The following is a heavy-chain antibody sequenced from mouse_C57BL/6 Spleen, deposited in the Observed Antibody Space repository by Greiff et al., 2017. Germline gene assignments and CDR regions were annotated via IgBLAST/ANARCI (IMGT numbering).Heavy chain of an antibody. CDR3: TGFGNLDY. J-gene: IGHJ2*01. CDR2: IRLKSDNYAT. Sequence: EVKVEESGGGLVQPGGSMKLSCVASGFTFSNYWMNWVRQSPEKGLEWVAQIRLKSDNYATHYAESVKGRFTISRDDSKSSVYLQMNNLRAEDTGIYYCTGFGNLDYGGQGTTLTVSS. V-gene: IGHV6-3*01. CDR1: GFTFSNYW. D-gene: IGHD2-1*01.